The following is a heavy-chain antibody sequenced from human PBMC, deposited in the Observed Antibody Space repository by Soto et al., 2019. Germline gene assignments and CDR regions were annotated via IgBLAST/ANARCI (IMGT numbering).Heavy chain of an antibody. D-gene: IGHD1-26*01. V-gene: IGHV3-30*18. CDR3: AKVGSTTGWGWYQP. CDR2: ISSDGSSQ. CDR1: GFSFNNYG. J-gene: IGHJ5*02. Sequence: GGSLRLSCAASGFSFNNYGMHWVRQAPGKGLEWVAAISSDGSSQHYVDSVTRRFNVSRDNSKNALYLQMDSLRPEDTAMYYCAKVGSTTGWGWYQPWGQG.